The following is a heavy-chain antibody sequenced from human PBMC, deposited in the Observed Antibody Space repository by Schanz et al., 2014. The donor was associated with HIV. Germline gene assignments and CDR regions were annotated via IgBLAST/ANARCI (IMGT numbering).Heavy chain of an antibody. V-gene: IGHV3-23*01. J-gene: IGHJ6*02. Sequence: EVQLLESGGGLVQPGGSLRLSCAASGFTFSSYAMSWVRQAPGKGLEWVSTISGSGAGTYYADSVKGRFTISRDNSKNTLFLQMNSLSAEDTALYYCAKDMGGVVPAAPFYYYGMDVWGQGTTVTVSS. CDR3: AKDMGGVVPAAPFYYYGMDV. CDR2: ISGSGAGT. D-gene: IGHD2-2*01. CDR1: GFTFSSYA.